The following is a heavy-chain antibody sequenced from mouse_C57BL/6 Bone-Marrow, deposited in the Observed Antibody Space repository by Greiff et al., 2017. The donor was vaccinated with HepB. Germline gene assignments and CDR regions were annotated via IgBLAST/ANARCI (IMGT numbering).Heavy chain of an antibody. V-gene: IGHV2-4*01. CDR2: IWSGGST. J-gene: IGHJ4*01. CDR3: AKGNDYDDAMDY. Sequence: QVQLKESGPGLVQPSQSLSITCTVSGFSLTSYGVHWVRQPPGKGLEWLGVIWSGGSTDYNAAFISRLSISKDNSKSQVFFKMNSLQADDTAIYYCAKGNDYDDAMDYWGQGTSVTVSS. CDR1: GFSLTSYG. D-gene: IGHD2-4*01.